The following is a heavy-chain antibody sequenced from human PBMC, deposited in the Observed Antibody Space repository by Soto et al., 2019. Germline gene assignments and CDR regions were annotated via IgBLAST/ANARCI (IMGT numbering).Heavy chain of an antibody. J-gene: IGHJ4*02. CDR1: GGCISSYY. V-gene: IGHV4-59*01. CDR3: ARGFKPAFDY. CDR2: IYYSGST. Sequence: SXTLSLTCTVSGGCISSYYWSWIRQPPGKGLEWIGYIYYSGSTNYNPPLKSRVTISVDTSKNQFSLKLSSVTAADTAVYYCARGFKPAFDYWGQGTLVTVSS.